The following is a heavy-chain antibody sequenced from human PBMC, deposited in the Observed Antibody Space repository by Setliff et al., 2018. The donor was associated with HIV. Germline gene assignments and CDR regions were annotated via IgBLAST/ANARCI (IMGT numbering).Heavy chain of an antibody. D-gene: IGHD3-3*01. Sequence: SETLSLTCTVSGGSISDSHWSWIRQPPGKGLEWIGYVYYSRTSSHENFFHTGTTKYNPSLESRVTISQDTSKNQFSLKLSSVTAADTAVYHCAREREAWSAYDSWGQGTLVTVSS. J-gene: IGHJ5*02. CDR1: GGSISDSH. CDR2: VYYSRTSSHENFFHTGTT. V-gene: IGHV4-59*12. CDR3: AREREAWSAYDS.